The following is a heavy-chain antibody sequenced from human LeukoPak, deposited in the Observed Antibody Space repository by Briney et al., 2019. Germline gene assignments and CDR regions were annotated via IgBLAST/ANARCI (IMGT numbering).Heavy chain of an antibody. J-gene: IGHJ4*02. D-gene: IGHD3-10*01. V-gene: IGHV3-23*01. CDR2: ISGSGGST. Sequence: GGSLRLSCAASGFTFSSYGMSWVRQAPGKGLEWVSAISGSGGSTYYADSVKGRFTISRDNSKNTLYLQMNSLRAEDTAVYYCARDLFPDYYGSGSYNTNGYVDYWGQGTLVTVSS. CDR1: GFTFSSYG. CDR3: ARDLFPDYYGSGSYNTNGYVDY.